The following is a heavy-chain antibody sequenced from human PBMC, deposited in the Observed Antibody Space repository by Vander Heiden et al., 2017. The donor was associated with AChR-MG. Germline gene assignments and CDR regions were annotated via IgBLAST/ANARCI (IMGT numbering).Heavy chain of an antibody. CDR3: AHGRGVIITSFDY. V-gene: IGHV3-30-3*01. CDR1: GFTFSSYA. D-gene: IGHD3-10*02. J-gene: IGHJ4*02. Sequence: QVQLVESGGGVVQPGRSLRLSCAASGFTFSSYAMHWVRQAPGKGLEWVAVISYDGSNKYYADSVKGRFTISRDNSKNTLYLQMNSLRAEDTAVYYCAHGRGVIITSFDYWGQGTLVTVSS. CDR2: ISYDGSNK.